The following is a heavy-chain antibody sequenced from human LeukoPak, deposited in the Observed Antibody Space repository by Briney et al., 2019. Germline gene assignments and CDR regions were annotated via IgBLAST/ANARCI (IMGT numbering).Heavy chain of an antibody. D-gene: IGHD2-8*01. CDR1: GYTFTGYY. CDR2: INRNSGGT. Sequence: ASVKVSCEASGYTFTGYYMHWVRQAPGQGLEWMGWINRNSGGTNYAQKFQGRVTMTRDTSISTAYMELSRLRFDDTAVYYCASGQEIVLLDYWGQGSLVTVSS. V-gene: IGHV1-2*02. CDR3: ASGQEIVLLDY. J-gene: IGHJ4*02.